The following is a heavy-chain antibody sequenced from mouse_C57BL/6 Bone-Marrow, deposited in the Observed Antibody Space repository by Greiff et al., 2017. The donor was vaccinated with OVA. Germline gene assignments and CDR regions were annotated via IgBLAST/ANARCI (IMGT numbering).Heavy chain of an antibody. CDR2: ISNGGGST. J-gene: IGHJ1*03. D-gene: IGHD1-1*01. V-gene: IGHV5-12*01. CDR1: GFTFSDYY. Sequence: EVQRVESGGGLVQPGGSLKLSCAASGFTFSDYYMYWVRQTPEKRLEWVAYISNGGGSTYYPDTVKGRFTISRDNAKNTLYLQMSRLKSEDTAMYYCARPHYYGSVYWYFDVWGTGTTVTVSS. CDR3: ARPHYYGSVYWYFDV.